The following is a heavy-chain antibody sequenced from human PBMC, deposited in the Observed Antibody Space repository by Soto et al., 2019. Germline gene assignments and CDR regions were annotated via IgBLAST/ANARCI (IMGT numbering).Heavy chain of an antibody. CDR3: TKSTGRYFYGVDV. Sequence: EVQLVESGGGLVQPGSSLRLSCAASEFTFDDYAMHWVRQAPGKGLEWVSSISWISDNLAYADSVKGRFTISRDNAKNSLYLQMTSLRAEDTALYFCTKSTGRYFYGVDVWGQGTTVTVSS. CDR2: ISWISDNL. V-gene: IGHV3-9*01. J-gene: IGHJ6*02. CDR1: EFTFDDYA. D-gene: IGHD2-8*02.